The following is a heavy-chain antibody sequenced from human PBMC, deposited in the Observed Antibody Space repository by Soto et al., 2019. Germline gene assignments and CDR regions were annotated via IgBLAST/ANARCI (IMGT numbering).Heavy chain of an antibody. D-gene: IGHD3-10*01. CDR2: ISYDGNKK. V-gene: IGHV3-30-3*01. CDR3: ARDYGSFTYYFYDMDV. CDR1: GFTFSSYT. J-gene: IGHJ6*02. Sequence: QVHLVESGGGVVQPGRSLRLSCAASGFTFSSYTMHWVRQAPGKGLECVAIISYDGNKKYYADSAKGRFTISRDNSKNTLFLQMNSLRTEDTAVYYCARDYGSFTYYFYDMDVWGQGTTVTVSS.